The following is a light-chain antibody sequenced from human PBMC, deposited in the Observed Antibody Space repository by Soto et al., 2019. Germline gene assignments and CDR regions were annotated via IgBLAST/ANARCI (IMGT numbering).Light chain of an antibody. CDR3: QSYDSSLSGWV. CDR2: GNS. CDR1: SSNIGAGYD. J-gene: IGLJ3*02. Sequence: VVTQPPSVSGAPGQRVTISCTGSSSNIGAGYDVHWYQQLPGTAPKLLIYGNSNRPSGVPDRFSGSKSGTSASLAITGLQAEDEADYYCQSYDSSLSGWVFGGGTKLTVL. V-gene: IGLV1-40*01.